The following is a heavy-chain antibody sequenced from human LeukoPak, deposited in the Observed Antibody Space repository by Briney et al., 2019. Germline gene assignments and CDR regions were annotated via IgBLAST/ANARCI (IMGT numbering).Heavy chain of an antibody. CDR2: INPSGGST. V-gene: IGHV1-46*01. Sequence: ASVKVSCKASGYTFTSYYMHWVLQAPGQGLEWMGIINPSGGSTSYAQKFQGRVTMTRDTSTSTVYMELSSLRSEDTAVYYCAIILWSSGYYYGGDAFDIWGQGTMVTVSS. J-gene: IGHJ3*02. CDR1: GYTFTSYY. D-gene: IGHD3-22*01. CDR3: AIILWSSGYYYGGDAFDI.